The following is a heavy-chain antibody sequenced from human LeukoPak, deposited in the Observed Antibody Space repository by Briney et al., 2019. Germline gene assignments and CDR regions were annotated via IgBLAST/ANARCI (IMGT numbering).Heavy chain of an antibody. Sequence: GGSLRLSCAASGFTFSSYSMNWVRQAPGKGLEWFSSISSSSSYIYYADSVKGRFTISRDNAKNSLYLQMNSLRAEDTAVYYCARAGYSGLTAFDYWGQGTLVTVSS. CDR3: ARAGYSGLTAFDY. V-gene: IGHV3-21*01. D-gene: IGHD1-26*01. J-gene: IGHJ4*02. CDR2: ISSSSSYI. CDR1: GFTFSSYS.